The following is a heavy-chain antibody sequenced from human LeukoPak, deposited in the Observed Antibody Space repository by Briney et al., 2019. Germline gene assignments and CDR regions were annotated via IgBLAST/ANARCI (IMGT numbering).Heavy chain of an antibody. Sequence: ASETLSLTCTVSGGSISSDNYYWSWIRQPAGKGLELIGRIYASGTTNYNPSLKSRVTISVDTSKNQFSLKLSSVTAADTAVYYCARGLVGATGGSFDYWGQGTLVTVSS. CDR2: IYASGTT. CDR3: ARGLVGATGGSFDY. CDR1: GGSISSDNYY. V-gene: IGHV4-61*02. D-gene: IGHD1-26*01. J-gene: IGHJ4*02.